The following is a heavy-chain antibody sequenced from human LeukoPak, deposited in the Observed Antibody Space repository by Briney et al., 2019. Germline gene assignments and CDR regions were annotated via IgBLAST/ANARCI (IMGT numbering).Heavy chain of an antibody. D-gene: IGHD1-1*01. Sequence: ASVKVSCKASGYTFTSYDINWVRQATGQGLEWMGWMNPNSGNTGYAQKFQGRVTMTRNTSISTAYMELSSLRSEDTAVYYCWIWENDPHDAFDIWGQGTMVTVSS. V-gene: IGHV1-8*01. CDR1: GYTFTSYD. CDR2: MNPNSGNT. J-gene: IGHJ3*02. CDR3: WIWENDPHDAFDI.